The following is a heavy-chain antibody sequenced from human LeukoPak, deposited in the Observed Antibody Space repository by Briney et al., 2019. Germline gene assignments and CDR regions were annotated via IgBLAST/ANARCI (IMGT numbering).Heavy chain of an antibody. D-gene: IGHD2-2*01. Sequence: GGSLRLSCVASGFIFSDFDMHWVRQAPGKGLEWVAVIWYDGNNKYYADSVKGRFTISRDNSKNTLYLQMNSLRAEDTAVYYCARDRWSSTSYNDYWGQGTLVTVSS. J-gene: IGHJ4*02. CDR1: GFIFSDFD. CDR2: IWYDGNNK. CDR3: ARDRWSSTSYNDY. V-gene: IGHV3-33*01.